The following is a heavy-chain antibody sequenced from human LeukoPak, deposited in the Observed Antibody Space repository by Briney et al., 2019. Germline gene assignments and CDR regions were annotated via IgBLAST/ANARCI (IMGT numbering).Heavy chain of an antibody. CDR2: ISGSGGST. Sequence: GGSLRLSCAASGFTFSSYAMSWVRQAPGKGLEWVSAISGSGGSTYYAGSVKGRFTISRDNSKNTLYLQMNSLRAEDTAVYYCAKANGYNYPVYYLDYWGQGTLVTVSS. CDR3: AKANGYNYPVYYLDY. CDR1: GFTFSSYA. J-gene: IGHJ4*02. V-gene: IGHV3-23*01. D-gene: IGHD5-24*01.